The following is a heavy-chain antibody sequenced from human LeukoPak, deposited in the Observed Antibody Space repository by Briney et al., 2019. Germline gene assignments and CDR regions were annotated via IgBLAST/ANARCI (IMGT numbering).Heavy chain of an antibody. D-gene: IGHD6-13*01. J-gene: IGHJ4*02. CDR2: IFHSGST. CDR1: GGSISSCGYY. Sequence: PSETLSLTCTVSGGSISSCGYYWGWIRQPPGKGLERIGTIFHSGSTYYNPSLKSRVTILVDKSKNQFSLKLSSVTAADTALYYCAKHFPRYSSTPEGNYFDYWGQGTLVTVSS. CDR3: AKHFPRYSSTPEGNYFDY. V-gene: IGHV4-39*01.